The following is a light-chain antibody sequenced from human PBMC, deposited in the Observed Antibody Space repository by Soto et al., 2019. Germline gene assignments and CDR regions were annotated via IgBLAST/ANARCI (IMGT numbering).Light chain of an antibody. CDR3: QQYNNWPQT. CDR1: QSVSSN. V-gene: IGKV3-15*01. Sequence: EIVMTQSPATLSVSPGERATLSCRASQSVSSNLAWYQQKPGQAPRLLIYGASTRATGIPARFSGSGSGTEFTLTICSLQSEDFAVYYWQQYNNWPQTFGQRTKVAIK. J-gene: IGKJ1*01. CDR2: GAS.